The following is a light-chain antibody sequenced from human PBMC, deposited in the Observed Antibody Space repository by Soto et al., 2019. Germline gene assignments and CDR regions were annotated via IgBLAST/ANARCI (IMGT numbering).Light chain of an antibody. Sequence: EIVMTQSPATLSVSPGERATLSCRASQSVSSNLAWYQQKPGQAPRLLIYGASTRATGIPARFSGSGSGTEFTLTISGLQSEDFAVYYCQQYNNWPPARTRNFGGGTKVEIK. CDR1: QSVSSN. J-gene: IGKJ4*01. CDR2: GAS. CDR3: QQYNNWPPARTRN. V-gene: IGKV3-15*01.